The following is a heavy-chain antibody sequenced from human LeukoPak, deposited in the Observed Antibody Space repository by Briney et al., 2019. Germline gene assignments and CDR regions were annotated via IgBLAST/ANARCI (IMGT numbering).Heavy chain of an antibody. CDR1: GFTFSNYW. V-gene: IGHV3-48*03. CDR2: ISTRDNTI. D-gene: IGHD6-19*01. J-gene: IGHJ4*02. Sequence: GGSLRLSCAASGFTFSNYWMDWVRQAPGKGLHWLSYISTRDNTIQYADSVKGRFTISRDNANNSVFLQMNSLRAEDTAVYYCARGLSRGEWLVHYFDYWGQGTLVTVSS. CDR3: ARGLSRGEWLVHYFDY.